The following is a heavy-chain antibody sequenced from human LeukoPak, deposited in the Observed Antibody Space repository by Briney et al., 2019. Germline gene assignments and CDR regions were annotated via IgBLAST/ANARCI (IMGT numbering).Heavy chain of an antibody. Sequence: PGGSLRLSCAASGFTFSSYNMNCARQAPGKGLEWVSSISSSSSYIYYADSVKGRFTISRDNAKNSLYLQMNSLRAEDTAVYSCTVETGGDYPHFDYWGQGTLVTVSS. D-gene: IGHD4-17*01. CDR2: ISSSSSYI. V-gene: IGHV3-21*01. J-gene: IGHJ4*02. CDR3: TVETGGDYPHFDY. CDR1: GFTFSSYN.